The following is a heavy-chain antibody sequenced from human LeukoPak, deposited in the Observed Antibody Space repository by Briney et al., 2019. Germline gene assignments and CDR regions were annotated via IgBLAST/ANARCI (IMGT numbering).Heavy chain of an antibody. CDR2: IYTSGST. CDR1: GGSISSGSYY. CDR3: ARESTSTNYDFWSGLDAFDI. V-gene: IGHV4-61*02. J-gene: IGHJ3*02. Sequence: SETLSLTCTVSGGSISSGSYYWSWIRQPAGKGLEWIGRIYTSGSTNYNPSLKSRVTISVDTSKNQFSLKLSSVTAADTAVYYCARESTSTNYDFWSGLDAFDIWGQGTMVTVSS. D-gene: IGHD3-3*01.